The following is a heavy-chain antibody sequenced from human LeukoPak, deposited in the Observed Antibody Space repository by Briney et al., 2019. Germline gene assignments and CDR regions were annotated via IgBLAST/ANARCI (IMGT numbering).Heavy chain of an antibody. CDR3: AREFPIVVVPAAASYYYYGMDV. CDR1: GFTFSSYW. J-gene: IGHJ6*02. Sequence: GGSLRLSCAASGFTFSSYWMNWVRQAPGKGLEWVSSISSSSSYIYYADSVKGRFTISRDNAKNSLYLQMNSLRAEDTAVYYCAREFPIVVVPAAASYYYYGMDVWGQGTTVTVSS. V-gene: IGHV3-21*01. D-gene: IGHD2-2*01. CDR2: ISSSSSYI.